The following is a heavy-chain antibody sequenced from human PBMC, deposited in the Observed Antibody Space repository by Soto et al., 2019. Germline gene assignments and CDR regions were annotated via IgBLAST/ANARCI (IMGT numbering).Heavy chain of an antibody. D-gene: IGHD2-21*02. CDR3: AREGVTAIRRPPDY. J-gene: IGHJ4*02. V-gene: IGHV3-30*03. Sequence: QVQLVESGGGVVQPGRSLRLSCAASGFTFSSYGMHWVRQAPGKGLEWVAVISYDGSNKYYADSEKGRFTISRDNSKNTLYLQMNSLRAEDTAVYYCAREGVTAIRRPPDYWGQGTLVTVSS. CDR2: ISYDGSNK. CDR1: GFTFSSYG.